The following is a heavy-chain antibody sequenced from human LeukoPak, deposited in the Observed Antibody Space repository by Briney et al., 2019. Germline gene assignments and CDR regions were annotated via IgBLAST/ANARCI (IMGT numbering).Heavy chain of an antibody. V-gene: IGHV1-2*02. CDR2: INPNSGGT. J-gene: IGHJ4*02. D-gene: IGHD3-22*01. Sequence: ASVKVSCKASGYTFTGYYMHWVRQAPGQGLEWMGWINPNSGGTNYAQKFQGRVTMTRDTSISTAYMELSRLGSDDTAVYYCARTNYYDSSGYIYDYWGQGTLVTVSS. CDR1: GYTFTGYY. CDR3: ARTNYYDSSGYIYDY.